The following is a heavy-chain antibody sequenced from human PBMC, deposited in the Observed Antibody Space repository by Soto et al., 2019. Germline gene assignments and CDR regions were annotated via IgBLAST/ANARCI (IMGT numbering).Heavy chain of an antibody. D-gene: IGHD3-10*01. CDR2: MNDNASTT. V-gene: IGHV3-74*01. CDR1: EYTFSSYM. J-gene: IGHJ6*02. Sequence: PEGSLRLCCVDSEYTFSSYMRQWVRHVPGNGLLWVSCMNDNASTTDCAGSVKGRFTISRDNARNTLYLKMISLRAEDTVVYDCARERSGWADVCGQVTTVAVS. CDR3: ARERSGWADV.